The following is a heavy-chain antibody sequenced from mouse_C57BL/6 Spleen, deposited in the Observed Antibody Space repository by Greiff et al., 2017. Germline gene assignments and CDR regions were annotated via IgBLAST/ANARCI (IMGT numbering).Heavy chain of an antibody. CDR3: ALGWDRYYFDY. V-gene: IGHV1-69*01. J-gene: IGHJ2*01. Sequence: QVQLQQPGAELVMPGASVKLSCKASGYTFTSYWMHWVKQRPGQGLEWIGEIDPSDSYTNYNQKFKGKSTLTVDKSSSTAYMQLCSLTSEDSAVYYCALGWDRYYFDYWGQGTTLTVSS. D-gene: IGHD4-1*01. CDR1: GYTFTSYW. CDR2: IDPSDSYT.